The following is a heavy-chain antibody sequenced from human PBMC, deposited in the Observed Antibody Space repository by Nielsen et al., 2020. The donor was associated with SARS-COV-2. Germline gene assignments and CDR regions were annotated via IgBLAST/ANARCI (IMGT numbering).Heavy chain of an antibody. CDR3: ARGGAVAGLLDY. J-gene: IGHJ4*02. V-gene: IGHV3-21*01. D-gene: IGHD6-19*01. CDR1: GFTFSSYS. Sequence: GESLKISCAASGFTFSSYSMNWVRQAPGKGLEWVSSISSSSSYIYYADSVKGRFTISRDNAKNSLYLQMNSLRAEDTAVYYCARGGAVAGLLDYWGQGTLVTVSS. CDR2: ISSSSSYI.